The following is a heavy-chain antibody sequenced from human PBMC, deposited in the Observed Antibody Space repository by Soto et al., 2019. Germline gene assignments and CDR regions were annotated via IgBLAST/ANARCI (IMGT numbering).Heavy chain of an antibody. J-gene: IGHJ3*02. D-gene: IGHD2-2*01. CDR3: ARLYCSSTSCRDDAFDI. Sequence: ASVKVSCKTSGYLFNSYGVSWVRQAPGQGLEWMGWISAYNGNTNYEQKLQGRVTMTTDTSTSTAYMELRSLRSDDTAVYYCARLYCSSTSCRDDAFDIWGQGTMVTVSS. V-gene: IGHV1-18*01. CDR1: GYLFNSYG. CDR2: ISAYNGNT.